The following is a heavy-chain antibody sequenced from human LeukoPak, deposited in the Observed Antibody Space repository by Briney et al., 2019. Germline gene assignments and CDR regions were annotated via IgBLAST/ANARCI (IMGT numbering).Heavy chain of an antibody. Sequence: SETLSLTCTVSGGSISSYYWSWIRQPPGKGLEWIGYIYYSGSTNYNPSLKSRVTISVDTSKNQFSLKLSSVTAADTAVYYCARRDYCSSTSCYDYWGQGTLVTVSS. D-gene: IGHD2-2*01. J-gene: IGHJ4*02. CDR2: IYYSGST. CDR3: ARRDYCSSTSCYDY. CDR1: GGSISSYY. V-gene: IGHV4-59*12.